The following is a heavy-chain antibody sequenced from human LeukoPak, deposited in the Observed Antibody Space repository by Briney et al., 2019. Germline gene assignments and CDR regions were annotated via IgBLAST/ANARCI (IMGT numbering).Heavy chain of an antibody. CDR2: MIPIFGTA. V-gene: IGHV1-69*13. CDR3: ARVTHEASRFYYYGMDV. D-gene: IGHD1-14*01. Sequence: SLKVSCKASGGTFISYAISGVRQAPGQRLEWMEGMIPIFGTANYAQKFQGRVTITADGSTSTAYMDLSSLRSEDTAVYDCARVTHEASRFYYYGMDVWGKGTTVTVSS. J-gene: IGHJ6*04. CDR1: GGTFISYA.